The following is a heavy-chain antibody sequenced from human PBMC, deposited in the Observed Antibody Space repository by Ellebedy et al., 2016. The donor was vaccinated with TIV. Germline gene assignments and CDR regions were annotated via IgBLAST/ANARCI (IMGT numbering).Heavy chain of an antibody. J-gene: IGHJ4*02. CDR3: AKDRFSSAWYGGYFDY. CDR1: GFTFSSYA. D-gene: IGHD6-19*01. CDR2: ISGSGDSP. Sequence: PGGSLRLSCAASGFTFSSYAMSWVRQAPGKELEWVSAISGSGDSPHYADSVKGRFTISRDTSKNTLYLKMNSLRAEDTAVYYCAKDRFSSAWYGGYFDYWGQGTLVTVSS. V-gene: IGHV3-23*01.